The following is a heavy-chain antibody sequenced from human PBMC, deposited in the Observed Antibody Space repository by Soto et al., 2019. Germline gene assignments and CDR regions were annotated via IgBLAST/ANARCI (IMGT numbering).Heavy chain of an antibody. CDR2: IIPVFGTT. D-gene: IGHD3-10*01. Sequence: ASVKVSCKASEDTFSINAISWVRLAPGQGLEWMGGIIPVFGTTSYAQKFRDRVTITADESTTTAYMELSSLRSDDTAVYYCARDLGDGTPYEPFHYHGMDVWGQGTSVTVSS. V-gene: IGHV1-69*13. CDR1: EDTFSINA. CDR3: ARDLGDGTPYEPFHYHGMDV. J-gene: IGHJ6*02.